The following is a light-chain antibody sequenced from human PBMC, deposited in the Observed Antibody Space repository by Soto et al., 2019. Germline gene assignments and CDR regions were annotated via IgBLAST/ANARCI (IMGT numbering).Light chain of an antibody. CDR1: QSISTH. CDR3: QRSYGTPPT. J-gene: IGKJ4*01. CDR2: LAS. Sequence: DIQMTQAPPSLSAFVGGRVTITCRASQSISTHLNWYQQKPGKAPKLLIRLASSLESGVPSRFTGSGSGTDLTLTITNLQPDDFATDYCQRSYGTPPTFGGGTKVEIK. V-gene: IGKV1-39*01.